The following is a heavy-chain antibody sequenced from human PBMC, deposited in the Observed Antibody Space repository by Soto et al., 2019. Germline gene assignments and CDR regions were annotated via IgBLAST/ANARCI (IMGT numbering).Heavy chain of an antibody. Sequence: ASVKVSCKASGYTFTSYDINWVRQATGQGLEWMGWMNPNSGNTGYAQKFQGRVTMTRNTSISTAYMELSSLRSEDTAVYYCARYRRRAAAGTGFYMDVWGKGTTVTVS. CDR1: GYTFTSYD. CDR2: MNPNSGNT. CDR3: ARYRRRAAAGTGFYMDV. V-gene: IGHV1-8*01. J-gene: IGHJ6*03. D-gene: IGHD6-13*01.